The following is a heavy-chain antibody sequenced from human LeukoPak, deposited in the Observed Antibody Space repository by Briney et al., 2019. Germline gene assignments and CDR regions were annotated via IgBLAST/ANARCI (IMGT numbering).Heavy chain of an antibody. CDR2: TGGRGGSK. D-gene: IGHD1/OR15-1a*01. CDR3: AKGSFEQA. CDR1: GFTFSSYA. J-gene: IGHJ5*02. Sequence: PPGGSLRLSCAASGFTFSSYAISWVRQGPGKGLEWAPATGGRGGSKYYAASEKARFTISRDNSKNTLYLQMNSLRAEDTAVYYCAKGSFEQAWGQGTLVTVSS. V-gene: IGHV3-23*01.